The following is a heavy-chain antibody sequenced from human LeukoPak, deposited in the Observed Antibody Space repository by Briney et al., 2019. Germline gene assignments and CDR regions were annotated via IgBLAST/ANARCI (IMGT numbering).Heavy chain of an antibody. V-gene: IGHV3-7*03. J-gene: IGHJ4*02. CDR3: AKVFYPAAGTGRVDFPFDY. CDR1: GFTFSSRDW. CDR2: IKQDGSEK. Sequence: GGSLRLSCVASGFTFSSRDWMTWVRQAPGKGLEWVANIKQDGSEKNYVDSVKGRFTISRDNSKTTLYLQMNSLRAEDTAVYYCAKVFYPAAGTGRVDFPFDYWGQGTLVTVSS. D-gene: IGHD6-19*01.